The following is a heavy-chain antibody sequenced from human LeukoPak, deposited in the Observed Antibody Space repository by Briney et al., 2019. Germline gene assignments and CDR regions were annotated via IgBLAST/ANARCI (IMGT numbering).Heavy chain of an antibody. CDR1: GFTFSDDW. J-gene: IGHJ4*02. D-gene: IGHD4-23*01. Sequence: GGSLRLSCEAYGFTFSDDWMNWVRQAPGQGLECVANINQFGSVRYYMDSVKGRFTISRDNSKNSLSLQMNSLRADDTAVYFCARGLRWPDFGGQGTLVTVSS. V-gene: IGHV3-7*03. CDR2: INQFGSVR. CDR3: ARGLRWPDF.